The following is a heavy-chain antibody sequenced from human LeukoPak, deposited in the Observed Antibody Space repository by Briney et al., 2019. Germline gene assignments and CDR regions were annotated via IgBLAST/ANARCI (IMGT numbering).Heavy chain of an antibody. J-gene: IGHJ4*02. CDR1: GFTFSNYE. Sequence: GGSLRLSCAASGFTFSNYEMKWVRQAPGEGLEWVSYIGSSGTLMYYADSVKGRFAISRDNAKNSLYLQMNSLRAEDTAVYYCARRYCSSTSCLLDYWGQGTLVTVSS. CDR2: IGSSGTLM. CDR3: ARRYCSSTSCLLDY. V-gene: IGHV3-48*03. D-gene: IGHD2-2*01.